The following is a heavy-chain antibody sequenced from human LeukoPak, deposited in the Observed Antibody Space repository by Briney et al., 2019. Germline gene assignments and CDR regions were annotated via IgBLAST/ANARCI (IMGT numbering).Heavy chain of an antibody. J-gene: IGHJ4*02. CDR3: ARGFGAVLTHHLDY. CDR1: GGSISSGGYY. V-gene: IGHV4-31*03. D-gene: IGHD3-16*01. Sequence: PSETLSLTCTVSGGSISSGGYYWSWIRHHPGEGLEWIGYINYSGNTYYNPSLRRRVIISVDTAKNQFPLKLGSVTAADTAVYHCARGFGAVLTHHLDYWRQRTLLTVSS. CDR2: INYSGNT.